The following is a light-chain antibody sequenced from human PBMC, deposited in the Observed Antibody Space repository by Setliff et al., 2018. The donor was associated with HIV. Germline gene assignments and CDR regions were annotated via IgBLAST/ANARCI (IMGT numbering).Light chain of an antibody. Sequence: QSVLTQPPSVSAAPGQKVTISCSGSSSNIGKNYVSWYQQLPGTAPKLLIYDNNKRLSGIPDRFSGSKSVNTASLTISGLQAEDEAYYYCCSYTSSDTYVFGTGTKVTVL. V-gene: IGLV1-51*01. CDR2: DNN. CDR3: CSYTSSDTYV. J-gene: IGLJ1*01. CDR1: SSNIGKNY.